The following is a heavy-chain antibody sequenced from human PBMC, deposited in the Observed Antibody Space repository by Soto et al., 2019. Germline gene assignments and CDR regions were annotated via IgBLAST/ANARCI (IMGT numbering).Heavy chain of an antibody. CDR3: ARTLDLGGSAGTNWFDP. Sequence: SETLSLTCTVSGGSISSGAYSWSWIRLPPGKRLEWIGYIYHRGTSHYNPSLKSRVTMSVDRSRNQFSLNLRSVAAADTAVYYCARTLDLGGSAGTNWFDPWGQGTLVTVSS. CDR1: GGSISSGAYS. CDR2: IYHRGTS. D-gene: IGHD2-15*01. J-gene: IGHJ5*02. V-gene: IGHV4-30-2*01.